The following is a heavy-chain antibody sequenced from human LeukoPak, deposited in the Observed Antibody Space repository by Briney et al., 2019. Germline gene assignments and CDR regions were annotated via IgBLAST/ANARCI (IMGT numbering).Heavy chain of an antibody. D-gene: IGHD6-6*01. Sequence: SETLSLTCTVSGGSISSSSYYWGWIRQPPGKGLEWIGSIYYSGSTNHNPSLKSRVTISVDTSKNQFSLKLSSVTAADTAVYYCARAYSNSDWYFDLWGRGTLVTVSS. V-gene: IGHV4-39*07. CDR3: ARAYSNSDWYFDL. CDR1: GGSISSSSYY. CDR2: IYYSGST. J-gene: IGHJ2*01.